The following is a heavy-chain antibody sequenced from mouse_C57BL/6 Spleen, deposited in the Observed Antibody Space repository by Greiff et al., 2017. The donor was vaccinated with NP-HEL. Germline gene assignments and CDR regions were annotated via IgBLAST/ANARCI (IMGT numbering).Heavy chain of an antibody. V-gene: IGHV1-18*01. D-gene: IGHD1-1*01. CDR3: AREGEIYYGSSYYFDY. Sequence: EVQLQQSGPELVKPGASVKIPCKASGYTFTDYNMDWVKQSHGKSLEWIGDINPNNGGTIYNQKFKGKATLTVDKSSNTAYMELRSLTSEDTAVYYCAREGEIYYGSSYYFDYWGQGTTLTVSS. CDR1: GYTFTDYN. CDR2: INPNNGGT. J-gene: IGHJ2*01.